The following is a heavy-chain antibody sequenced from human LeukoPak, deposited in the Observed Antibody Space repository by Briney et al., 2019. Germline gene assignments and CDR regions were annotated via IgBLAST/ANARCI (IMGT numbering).Heavy chain of an antibody. J-gene: IGHJ6*03. D-gene: IGHD4-11*01. CDR1: GYTFTGYY. Sequence: ASVKVSCKASGYTFTGYYFHWVRQAPGQGLEWMGWINPNTAGTNYAQKFLGGVTLTWDTSISTAYMELNRLTSDDTAVYYCATSAGDYRAGHYYYMGVWGRGTSVTVSS. CDR3: ATSAGDYRAGHYYYMGV. CDR2: INPNTAGT. V-gene: IGHV1-2*02.